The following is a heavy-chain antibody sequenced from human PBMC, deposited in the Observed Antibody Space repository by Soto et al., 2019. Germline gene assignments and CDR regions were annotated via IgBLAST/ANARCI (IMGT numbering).Heavy chain of an antibody. CDR3: ARVGPGGEFLEWDVLTAHFDY. V-gene: IGHV1-8*01. Sequence: QVQLVQSGAEVQKPGASVKVSCKASGYTFTSYDINWVRQATGQGLERMGWMTPNSGNTGYAQKFQGRVTMTRTTSIDTAYMELSSLRCEDTAVYYCARVGPGGEFLEWDVLTAHFDYWGQGTLVTVSS. D-gene: IGHD3-3*01. J-gene: IGHJ4*02. CDR1: GYTFTSYD. CDR2: MTPNSGNT.